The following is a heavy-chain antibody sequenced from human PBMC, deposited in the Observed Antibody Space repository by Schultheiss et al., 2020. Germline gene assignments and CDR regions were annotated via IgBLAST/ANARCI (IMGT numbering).Heavy chain of an antibody. D-gene: IGHD2-2*02. CDR2: INHSGST. CDR1: GGSFSGYY. J-gene: IGHJ5*02. Sequence: SETLSLTCAVYGGSFSGYYWSWIRQPPGKGLEWIREINHSGSTNYNPSLKSRVTISVDTSKNQFSLKLTSVTAADTAVYYCARTNIVVVPAAILGGWFDPWGQGTLVTVSS. CDR3: ARTNIVVVPAAILGGWFDP. V-gene: IGHV4-34*01.